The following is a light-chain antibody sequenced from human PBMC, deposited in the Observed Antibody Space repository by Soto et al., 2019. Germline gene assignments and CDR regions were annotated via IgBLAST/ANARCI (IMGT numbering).Light chain of an antibody. V-gene: IGKV3-15*01. CDR2: GTS. J-gene: IGKJ1*01. Sequence: EIVLTQSPGTLSLSPGERATLSCRASQSVSASYVAWYQQKPGQAPRFLMYGTSTRASGVPARFSGSGSGTEFTLTISSLGSEDFAVYYCQQYNKWPLTFGQGTKVEIK. CDR1: QSVSASY. CDR3: QQYNKWPLT.